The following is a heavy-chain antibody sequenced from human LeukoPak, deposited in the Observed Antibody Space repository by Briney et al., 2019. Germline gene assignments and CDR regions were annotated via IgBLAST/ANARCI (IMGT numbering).Heavy chain of an antibody. CDR1: GYTLTELS. CDR3: AREPPINCTNGVCYNYYYYGMDV. CDR2: FDPEDGET. J-gene: IGHJ6*02. V-gene: IGHV1-24*01. Sequence: ASVKVSCKVSGYTLTELSMHWVRQAPGKGLEWMGGFDPEDGETIYAQKFQGRVTMTEDESTSTAYMELSSLRSEDTAVYYCAREPPINCTNGVCYNYYYYGMDVWGQGTTVTVSS. D-gene: IGHD2-8*01.